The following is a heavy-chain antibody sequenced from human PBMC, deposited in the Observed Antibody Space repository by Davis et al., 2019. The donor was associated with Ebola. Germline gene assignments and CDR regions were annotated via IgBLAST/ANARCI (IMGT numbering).Heavy chain of an antibody. CDR2: INHSGST. D-gene: IGHD6-6*01. V-gene: IGHV4-34*01. CDR3: ARGDARYSSSLIDY. CDR1: GGSFSGYY. Sequence: MPSETLSLTCAVYGGSFSGYYWSWIRQPPGKGLEWIGEINHSGSTNYNPSLKSRVTISVDTSKNQFSLKLSSVTAADKAVYYCARGDARYSSSLIDYWGQGTLVTVSS. J-gene: IGHJ4*02.